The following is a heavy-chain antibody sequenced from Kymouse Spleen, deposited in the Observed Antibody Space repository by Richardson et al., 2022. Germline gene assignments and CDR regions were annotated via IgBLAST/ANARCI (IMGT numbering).Heavy chain of an antibody. CDR1: GGSISSYY. D-gene: IGHD3-9*01. CDR3: ASYDILTGYYFDY. J-gene: IGHJ4*02. V-gene: IGHV4-59*01. Sequence: QVQLQESGPGLVKPSETLSLTCTVSGGSISSYYWSWIRQPPGKGLEWIGYIYYSGSTNYNPSLKSRVTISVDTSKNQFSLKLSSVTAADTAVYYCASYDILTGYYFDYWGQGTLVTVSS. CDR2: IYYSGST.